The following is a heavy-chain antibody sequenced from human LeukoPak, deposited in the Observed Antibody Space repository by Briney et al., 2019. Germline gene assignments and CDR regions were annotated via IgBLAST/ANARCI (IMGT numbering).Heavy chain of an antibody. V-gene: IGHV3-7*01. Sequence: GGSLRLSCAASGFTFSSYSMNWVRQAPGKGLEWVANIKQDGREKYYVDSVKGRFTISRDNAKNSLYLQMNSLRAEDTAVYYCARRGDYYYYYMDVWGKGTTATVSS. CDR1: GFTFSSYS. CDR3: ARRGDYYYYYMDV. CDR2: IKQDGREK. D-gene: IGHD3-16*01. J-gene: IGHJ6*03.